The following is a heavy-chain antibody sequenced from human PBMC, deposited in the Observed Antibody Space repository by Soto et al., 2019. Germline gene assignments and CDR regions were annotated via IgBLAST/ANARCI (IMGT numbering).Heavy chain of an antibody. Sequence: EVQLLESGGGLVQPGGSLRLSCAVSGFTFSSYAMSWVRRAPGKGLEWVSSISGGGDSTYYADSVKGRFTISRDNSKNTLYLQMNNLRVEDTAVYYCAKGRGDSTRYYFDSWGQGTLGTVSS. V-gene: IGHV3-23*01. CDR1: GFTFSSYA. D-gene: IGHD2-15*01. J-gene: IGHJ4*02. CDR3: AKGRGDSTRYYFDS. CDR2: ISGGGDST.